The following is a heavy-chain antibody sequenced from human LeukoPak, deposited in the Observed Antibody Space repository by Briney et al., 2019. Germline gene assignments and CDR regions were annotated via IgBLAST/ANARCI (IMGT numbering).Heavy chain of an antibody. CDR2: IRYGGSNK. D-gene: IGHD3-10*01. J-gene: IGHJ6*03. Sequence: GGSLRLSCAASGFTFSSYGMHWVRQAPGKGLEWVAFIRYGGSNKYYADSVKGRFTISRDNSKNTLYLQMNSLRAEDTAVYYCARVYYGSGSLHYYYYYMDVWGKGTTVTISS. CDR3: ARVYYGSGSLHYYYYYMDV. CDR1: GFTFSSYG. V-gene: IGHV3-30*02.